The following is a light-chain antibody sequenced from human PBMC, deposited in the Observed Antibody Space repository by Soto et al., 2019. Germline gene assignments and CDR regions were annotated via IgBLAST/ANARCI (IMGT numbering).Light chain of an antibody. CDR2: DVS. CDR1: TSDVGTYDY. Sequence: QSALTQPASVSGSPGQSITISCTGTTSDVGTYDYVSWYQQHPGKAPKLMIYDVSNRPSGISNRFSGSKSGNTASLTISGLQAEDEADYYCSSYTDIRGLDVVFGGGTKLTVL. J-gene: IGLJ2*01. CDR3: SSYTDIRGLDVV. V-gene: IGLV2-14*03.